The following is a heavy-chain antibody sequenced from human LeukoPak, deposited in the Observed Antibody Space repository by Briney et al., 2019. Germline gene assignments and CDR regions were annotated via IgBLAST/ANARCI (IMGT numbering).Heavy chain of an antibody. CDR1: GFTFSSYG. D-gene: IGHD4-17*01. Sequence: GGSLRLSCAASGFTFSSYGMHWVRQAPGKGLEWVAFIRYDGSNKYYADSVKGRFTISRDNSKNTLYLQMNSLRAGDTAVYYCAKIPPTTVTTYFFYWGQGTRVTVSS. V-gene: IGHV3-30*02. J-gene: IGHJ4*02. CDR3: AKIPPTTVTTYFFY. CDR2: IRYDGSNK.